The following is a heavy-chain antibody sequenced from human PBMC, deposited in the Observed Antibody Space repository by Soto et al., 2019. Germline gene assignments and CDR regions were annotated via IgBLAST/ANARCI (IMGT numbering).Heavy chain of an antibody. CDR2: INHSGST. CDR3: ARGYPRDGLDY. V-gene: IGHV4-34*01. Sequence: QVQLQQWGAGLLKPSETLSLTCAVYGGSFSGYYWSWIRQPPGKGLEWIGEINHSGSTNYNPSLKSRVTISVYTSKNQFSLKLSSVTAEDTAVYYCARGYPRDGLDYWCQGTLVTVSS. CDR1: GGSFSGYY. J-gene: IGHJ4*02.